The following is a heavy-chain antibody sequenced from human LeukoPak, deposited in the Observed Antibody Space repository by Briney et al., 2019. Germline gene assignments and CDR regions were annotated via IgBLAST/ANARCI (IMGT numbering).Heavy chain of an antibody. V-gene: IGHV3-48*02. CDR3: ARGDGWFGELLNFDY. CDR1: GVTFSAYA. D-gene: IGHD3-10*01. Sequence: GGSLRLSCAASGVTFSAYAVNWVRQAPGKGLEWVSYITSSSSTIYYADSVKGRFTISRDNAKNSLYLQMNSLRDEDTAVYYCARGDGWFGELLNFDYWGQGTLVTVSS. CDR2: ITSSSSTI. J-gene: IGHJ4*02.